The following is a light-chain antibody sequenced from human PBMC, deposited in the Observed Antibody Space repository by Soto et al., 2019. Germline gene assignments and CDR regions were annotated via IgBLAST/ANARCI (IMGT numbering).Light chain of an antibody. CDR3: QQYGSSGT. CDR1: QNVSSN. CDR2: GAS. J-gene: IGKJ1*01. Sequence: EIVMTQSPATLSVSPGERATLSCRASQNVSSNLAWYQQKPGQAPRLLIYGASNRATGIPDRFSGSGSGTDFTLTISRLEPEDFAVYYCQQYGSSGTFGQGTKVDIK. V-gene: IGKV3-20*01.